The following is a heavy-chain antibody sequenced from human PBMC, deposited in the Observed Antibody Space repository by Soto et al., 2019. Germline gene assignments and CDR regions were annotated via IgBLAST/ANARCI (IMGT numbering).Heavy chain of an antibody. CDR1: GFTFDDYA. CDR2: ISWNSGSI. V-gene: IGHV3-9*01. J-gene: IGHJ6*02. Sequence: GGSLRLSCAGSGFTFDDYAMHWVRQAPGKGLEWVSGISWNSGSIGYADSVKGRFTISRDNAKNSLYLQMNSLRAEDTALYYCSKAFNYYYGMDVWGQGTTVTVSS. CDR3: SKAFNYYYGMDV.